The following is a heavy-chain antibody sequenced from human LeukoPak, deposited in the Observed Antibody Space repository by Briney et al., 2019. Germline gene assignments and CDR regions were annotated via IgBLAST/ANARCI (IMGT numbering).Heavy chain of an antibody. D-gene: IGHD2-15*01. J-gene: IGHJ5*02. V-gene: IGHV4-34*01. CDR1: GGSFSGYY. CDR2: INHSGST. Sequence: PSETLSLTCAVYGGSFSGYYWSWIRQPPGKGLEWIGEINHSGSTNYNPSLKSRVTISVDTSKNQFSLKLSSVTAADTAVYYCAGTCAGSSCYGVNWFDPWGQGTLVTVSS. CDR3: AGTCAGSSCYGVNWFDP.